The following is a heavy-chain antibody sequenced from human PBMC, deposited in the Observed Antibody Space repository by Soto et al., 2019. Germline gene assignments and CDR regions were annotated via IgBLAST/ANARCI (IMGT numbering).Heavy chain of an antibody. Sequence: ASVKVSCKASGYTFIGFYVHWVRQAPGQGLEWMGWINPNNGDTNYAQQFQGWVTMTRDTSSRTVYMELSRLKSDDTAIYYFARGSQSYGPESNDAFDIWGQGTMVTVSS. CDR3: ARGSQSYGPESNDAFDI. CDR2: INPNNGDT. D-gene: IGHD4-17*01. CDR1: GYTFIGFY. V-gene: IGHV1-2*04. J-gene: IGHJ3*02.